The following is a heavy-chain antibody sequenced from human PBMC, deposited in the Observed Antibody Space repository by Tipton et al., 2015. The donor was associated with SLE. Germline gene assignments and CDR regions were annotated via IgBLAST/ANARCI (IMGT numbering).Heavy chain of an antibody. J-gene: IGHJ3*02. CDR2: IYYSGST. CDR1: GGSISSGDYY. V-gene: IGHV4-30-4*01. D-gene: IGHD6-19*01. Sequence: LRLSCTVSGGSISSGDYYWSWIRQPPGKGLEWIGYIYYSGSTYYNPSLKSRVTISVDTSKNQFSLKLSSVTAADTAVYYCGIAVAGLDAFDIWGQGTMVTVSS. CDR3: GIAVAGLDAFDI.